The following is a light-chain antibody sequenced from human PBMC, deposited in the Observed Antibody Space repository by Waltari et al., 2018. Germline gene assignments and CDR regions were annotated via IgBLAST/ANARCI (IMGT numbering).Light chain of an antibody. Sequence: EIVMTQAPLSLSVTPGQPPSMSCKSSQGLLHSDGRARLYWYLQKPGQSPQLLISEVSNRFSGVTERFSGSGSGTDFTLKISRVEAEDVGVYFCMQNIQLPTFGQGTKVEIE. J-gene: IGKJ1*01. CDR2: EVS. CDR1: QGLLHSDGRAR. V-gene: IGKV2D-29*02. CDR3: MQNIQLPT.